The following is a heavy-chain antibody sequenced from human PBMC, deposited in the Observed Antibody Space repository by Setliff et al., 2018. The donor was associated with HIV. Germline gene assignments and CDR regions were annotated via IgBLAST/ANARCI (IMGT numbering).Heavy chain of an antibody. D-gene: IGHD6-19*01. Sequence: SETLSLTCTVSGGSITSGHYYWAWIRQPPGKGLEWIGNILNGVNTYYNPSLKSRVTISVDMSKNQFSLKLSSVTAADTAVYHCARPHSGRGGGAWIDPWGQGTLVTVSS. CDR1: GGSITSGHYY. V-gene: IGHV4-39*01. CDR2: ILNGVNT. CDR3: ARPHSGRGGGAWIDP. J-gene: IGHJ5*02.